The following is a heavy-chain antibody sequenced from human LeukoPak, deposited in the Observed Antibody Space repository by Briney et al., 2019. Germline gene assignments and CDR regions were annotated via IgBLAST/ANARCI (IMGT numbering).Heavy chain of an antibody. CDR2: ISYDGSNK. D-gene: IGHD3-10*01. CDR1: GFTFTSYV. CDR3: ARGSGLYFDY. Sequence: GGSLRLSCAASGFTFTSYVMHWVRQAPGKGLQWVALISYDGSNKYYADSVKGRFTISGDNSKNTLYVQMNSLRAEDTAVYYCARGSGLYFDYWGQGTLVTVSS. J-gene: IGHJ4*02. V-gene: IGHV3-30*14.